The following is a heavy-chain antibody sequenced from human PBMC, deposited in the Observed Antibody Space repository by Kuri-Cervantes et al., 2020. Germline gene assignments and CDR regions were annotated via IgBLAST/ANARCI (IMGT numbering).Heavy chain of an antibody. CDR2: IYYSGRT. V-gene: IGHV4-30-4*01. CDR1: GGSVSSGSYY. J-gene: IGHJ4*02. D-gene: IGHD3-10*01. CDR3: ARTNLGSGSYYGG. Sequence: SETLSLTCAVSGGSVSSGSYYWSWIRQPPGKGLEWIGYIYYSGRTFYNSSLKSRVIISLDTSKNQFSLKLSSVTAADTAVYYCARTNLGSGSYYGGWGQGTLVTVSS.